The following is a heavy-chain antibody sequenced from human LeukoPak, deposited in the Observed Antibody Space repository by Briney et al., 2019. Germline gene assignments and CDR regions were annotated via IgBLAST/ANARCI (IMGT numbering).Heavy chain of an antibody. CDR2: IWYDGSNK. J-gene: IGHJ6*02. D-gene: IGHD2-15*01. CDR1: GFTFSSYG. CDR3: ARDKSIQDCSGGSCYSTYYYGMDV. Sequence: GGSLRLSCAASGFTFSSYGMHWVRQAPGKGLEWVAVIWYDGSNKYYADSVKGRFTISRDNSKNTLYLQMNSLRAEDTAVDYCARDKSIQDCSGGSCYSTYYYGMDVWGQGTTVTVSS. V-gene: IGHV3-33*01.